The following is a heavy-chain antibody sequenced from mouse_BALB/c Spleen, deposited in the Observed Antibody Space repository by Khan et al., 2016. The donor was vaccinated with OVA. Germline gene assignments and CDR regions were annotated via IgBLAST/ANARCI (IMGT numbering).Heavy chain of an antibody. V-gene: IGHV1S137*01. CDR3: AGEGSRSLFAY. D-gene: IGHD1-1*01. J-gene: IGHJ3*01. CDR2: ISTYYGDA. CDR1: GYTFTEYA. Sequence: QVQLEESGTELVRPGVSVKISCKGSGYTFTEYAMNWVKESHEKSLEWIGVISTYYGDARYNQKFKGKATLSVDKSSSTAYMELARLTSEDSANFYCAGEGSRSLFAYWGQGTLVTVSA.